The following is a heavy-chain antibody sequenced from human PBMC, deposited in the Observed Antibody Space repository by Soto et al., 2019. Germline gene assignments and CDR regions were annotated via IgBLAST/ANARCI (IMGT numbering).Heavy chain of an antibody. V-gene: IGHV3-74*01. CDR2: INSDGSST. D-gene: IGHD6-6*01. CDR1: GFTFSSYW. CDR3: AREGSARRYYYGMDV. J-gene: IGHJ6*02. Sequence: AGGSLRLSCAASGFTFSSYWIHFFRQSPCKGLVWVSRINSDGSSTSYADSVKGRFTISRDNAKNTLYLQMNSLRAEDTAVYYCAREGSARRYYYGMDVWGQGTTVTVSS.